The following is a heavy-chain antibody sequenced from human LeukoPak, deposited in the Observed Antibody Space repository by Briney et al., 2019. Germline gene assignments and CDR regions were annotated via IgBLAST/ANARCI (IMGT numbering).Heavy chain of an antibody. CDR1: GFIFDDYA. Sequence: PGGSLRLSCAASGFIFDDYAMHWVRQAPGKGLEWVSGISWNSGSIAYADSVKGRFTISRDNAKNSLFLQMNSLRAEDMAFYYCAKAPSYSTGWYYFDYWGQGTLVTVSS. CDR2: ISWNSGSI. V-gene: IGHV3-9*03. D-gene: IGHD6-19*01. J-gene: IGHJ4*02. CDR3: AKAPSYSTGWYYFDY.